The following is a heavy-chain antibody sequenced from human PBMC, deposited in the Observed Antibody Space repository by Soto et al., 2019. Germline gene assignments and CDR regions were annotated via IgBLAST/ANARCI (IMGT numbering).Heavy chain of an antibody. D-gene: IGHD3-10*01. Sequence: ASVKVSCKASGYTFTGYYMHWVRQAPGQGLEWMGWINPNSGGTNYAQKFQGRVTMTRDTSTSTAYMEMRSLRSDDTAVYYCARDLDGSGSYYTDYWGPGTLVTVSS. CDR1: GYTFTGYY. CDR2: INPNSGGT. CDR3: ARDLDGSGSYYTDY. V-gene: IGHV1-2*02. J-gene: IGHJ4*02.